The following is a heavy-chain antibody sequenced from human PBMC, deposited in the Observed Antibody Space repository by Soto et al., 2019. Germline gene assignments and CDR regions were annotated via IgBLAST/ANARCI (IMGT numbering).Heavy chain of an antibody. CDR1: RFTFIDYA. Sequence: LGGSLRLSCAASRFTFIDYAMSWVRQAPGKGLQWVSGITGNGIYTSYTDSVKGRFTISRDNSKNVLYLQMNSLKAEDTAVYFCAKGARDCGGDCFPSHFDNWGQGALVPVS. CDR2: ITGNGIYT. J-gene: IGHJ4*02. D-gene: IGHD2-21*02. CDR3: AKGARDCGGDCFPSHFDN. V-gene: IGHV3-23*01.